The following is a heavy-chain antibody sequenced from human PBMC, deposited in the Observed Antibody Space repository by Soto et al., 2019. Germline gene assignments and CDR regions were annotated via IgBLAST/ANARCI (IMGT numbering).Heavy chain of an antibody. CDR2: IIPIFGTA. J-gene: IGHJ5*02. Sequence: QVQLVQSGAEVKKPGSSVKVSCKASGGTFSSYAISWVRQPPGQGLEWMGGIIPIFGTANYAQKFQGRVTITADESTSTAYMELSSLRSEDTAVYYCARGTPSMYYYDSSGYYYDWFDPWGQGTLVTVSS. CDR3: ARGTPSMYYYDSSGYYYDWFDP. D-gene: IGHD3-22*01. CDR1: GGTFSSYA. V-gene: IGHV1-69*01.